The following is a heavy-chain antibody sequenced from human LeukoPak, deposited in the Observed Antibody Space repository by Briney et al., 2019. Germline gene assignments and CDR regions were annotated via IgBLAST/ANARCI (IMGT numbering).Heavy chain of an antibody. J-gene: IGHJ6*03. Sequence: SETLSLTCTVSGGSISSHYWSWIRQPAGKGLEWIGRIYTSGSTNYNPSLKSRVTMSVDTSKNQFSLKLSSVTAADTAVYCCATTSVGAEYYYYYYMDVWGKGTTVTISS. CDR3: ATTSVGAEYYYYYYMDV. CDR1: GGSISSHY. V-gene: IGHV4-4*07. D-gene: IGHD1-26*01. CDR2: IYTSGST.